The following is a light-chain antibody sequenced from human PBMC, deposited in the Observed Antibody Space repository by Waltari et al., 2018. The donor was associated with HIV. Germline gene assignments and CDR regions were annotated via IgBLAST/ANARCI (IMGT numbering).Light chain of an antibody. Sequence: QSVLTQPPSVSGTPGQRVTISCSGSSSNIGSKTINWYQQLPGTAPKLLIYNNNQRPSWVPDRFSGSKSGTSASLAISGLQSEDEADYYCAAWDGSVNYSPVVFGGGTKLTVL. CDR1: SSNIGSKT. V-gene: IGLV1-44*01. CDR3: AAWDGSVNYSPVV. J-gene: IGLJ2*01. CDR2: NNN.